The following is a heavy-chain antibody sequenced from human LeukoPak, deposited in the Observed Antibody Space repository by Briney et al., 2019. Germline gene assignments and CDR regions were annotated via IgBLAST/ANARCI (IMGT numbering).Heavy chain of an antibody. D-gene: IGHD1-1*01. CDR2: INPSGGST. J-gene: IGHJ4*02. V-gene: IGHV1-46*01. Sequence: AASVKVSCKASGYTFTSYYIVWVRQAPGQGLEWMGVINPSGGSTRYAQKFQGRVTMTGDPSTRTVYMELSSLTSDDTAVYYCARGTTDDYWGQGTPVTVSS. CDR3: ARGTTDDY. CDR1: GYTFTSYY.